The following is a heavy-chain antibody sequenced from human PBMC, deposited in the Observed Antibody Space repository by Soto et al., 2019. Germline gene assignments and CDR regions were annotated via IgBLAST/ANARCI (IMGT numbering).Heavy chain of an antibody. V-gene: IGHV1-69*13. CDR1: GGAFSSYA. D-gene: IGHD2-2*01. CDR2: IIPILGTA. Sequence: ASVKVSCKASGGAFSSYAISWVRQAPGQGLEWMGGIIPILGTANYAQKFQGRVTITADESTSTAYMELSSLRSEDTAVYYCASDQRYCSSSSCYEGVPEYCMDVWGQGTTVTVSS. CDR3: ASDQRYCSSSSCYEGVPEYCMDV. J-gene: IGHJ6*02.